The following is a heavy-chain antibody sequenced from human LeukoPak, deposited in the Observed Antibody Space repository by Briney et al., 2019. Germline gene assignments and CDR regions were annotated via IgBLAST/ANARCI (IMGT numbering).Heavy chain of an antibody. V-gene: IGHV3-21*01. J-gene: IGHJ3*02. CDR2: MSSSSSYI. CDR1: GFTFSSYT. D-gene: IGHD1-7*01. CDR3: VKDRGITGTPIDAFDI. Sequence: GGSLRLSCAASGFTFSSYTMNWVRQAPGKGLEWVSSMSSSSSYIYYADSVKGRFTISRDNAKNSLYLQMHSLRAEDTAVYYCVKDRGITGTPIDAFDIWGQGTMVTVSS.